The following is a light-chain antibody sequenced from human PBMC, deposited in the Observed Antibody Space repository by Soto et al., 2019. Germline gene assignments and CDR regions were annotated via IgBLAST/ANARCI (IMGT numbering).Light chain of an antibody. CDR1: QDINSW. J-gene: IGKJ4*01. V-gene: IGKV1-12*01. CDR2: IAS. CDR3: QQSKSLILK. Sequence: DIHISHSPSSVSSSVLYIVTITCRSSQDINSWLTWYQQKPGKAPKVLIYIASRLQPGVPLRFSGRGSGTDFSLTISNLKPEDFATYFCQQSKSLILKFGGGT.